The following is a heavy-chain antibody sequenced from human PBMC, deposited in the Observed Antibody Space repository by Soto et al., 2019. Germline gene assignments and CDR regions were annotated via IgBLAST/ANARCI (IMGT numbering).Heavy chain of an antibody. Sequence: SETLSLTCTVSGGSISSYYWSWIRQPPGKGLEWIGYIYYSGSTNYNPSLKSRVTISVDTSKNQFSLKLSSVTAADTAVYYCARGGRTTELDFDYWGQGTVVTVSS. CDR2: IYYSGST. V-gene: IGHV4-59*01. CDR3: ARGGRTTELDFDY. J-gene: IGHJ4*02. D-gene: IGHD4-17*01. CDR1: GGSISSYY.